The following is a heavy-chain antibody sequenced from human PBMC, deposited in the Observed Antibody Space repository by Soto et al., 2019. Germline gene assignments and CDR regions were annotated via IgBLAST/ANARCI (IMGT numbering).Heavy chain of an antibody. D-gene: IGHD2-21*02. Sequence: QVQLQESGPGLVKPSETLSLTCTVSGASINSYYWTWIRQSPGKGLEWIGFIFYSGATNSNPSLKSCVTMSVDTSQNQFSMRLSSVTAADTAVYYCARVFPSYCGGDCSHFDSWGQGTLVTVSS. CDR2: IFYSGAT. CDR3: ARVFPSYCGGDCSHFDS. J-gene: IGHJ4*02. CDR1: GASINSYY. V-gene: IGHV4-59*01.